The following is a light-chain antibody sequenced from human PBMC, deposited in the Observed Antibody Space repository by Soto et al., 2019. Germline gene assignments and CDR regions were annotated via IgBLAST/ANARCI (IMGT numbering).Light chain of an antibody. CDR1: QSISSW. CDR3: QQHISYPRT. CDR2: DAS. Sequence: DIQMTQSPSTLSASVGDRVTITCRASQSISSWLAWYQQKPGKAPKLLIYDASSLESGVPSRFSGSGSGTEFTLTITSLQPDDFATYYCQQHISYPRTFGQGTRVEIK. J-gene: IGKJ1*01. V-gene: IGKV1-5*01.